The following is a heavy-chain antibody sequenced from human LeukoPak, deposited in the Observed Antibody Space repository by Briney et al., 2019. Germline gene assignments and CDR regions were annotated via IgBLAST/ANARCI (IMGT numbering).Heavy chain of an antibody. CDR1: GFTFSGYS. V-gene: IGHV3-48*04. CDR2: TSTSGSTK. D-gene: IGHD2-2*01. CDR3: ARNLPAADY. Sequence: GGSLRLSCAATGFTFSGYSMNWVRQAPGKGLEWISFTSTSGSTKSYADSVKGRFTISRDNAKNSLYLQMNSLRAEDTAVYYCARNLPAADYWGQGTLVTVSS. J-gene: IGHJ4*02.